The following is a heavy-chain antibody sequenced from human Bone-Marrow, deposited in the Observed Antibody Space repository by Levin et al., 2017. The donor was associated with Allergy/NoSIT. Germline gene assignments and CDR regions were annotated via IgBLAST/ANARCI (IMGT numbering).Heavy chain of an antibody. J-gene: IGHJ4*02. CDR2: ISRSGDAT. D-gene: IGHD2-15*01. V-gene: IGHV3-23*01. CDR1: GFTFGNYA. CDR3: VKDWDGDSFSGGSCLGY. Sequence: GGSLRLSCAASGFTFGNYAMPWVRQAPGKGLEWVSTISRSGDATYYADSVKGRFTISRDNSKNILYLQMTSLRADDTALFYCVKDWDGDSFSGGSCLGYWGQGALVFVSS.